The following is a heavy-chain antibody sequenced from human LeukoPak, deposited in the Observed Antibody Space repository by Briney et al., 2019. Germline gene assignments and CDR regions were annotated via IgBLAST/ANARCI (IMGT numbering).Heavy chain of an antibody. CDR1: GFTFSSYN. V-gene: IGHV3-30*03. D-gene: IGHD6-25*01. J-gene: IGHJ6*03. CDR2: ISYDGSNK. Sequence: GGSLRLSCAASGFTFSSYNMNWVRQAPGKGLEWVAFISYDGSNKYYADPVKGRFTISRDNSKNTVYLQMNSLRAEDTAVYYCARDGIAAALYYMDVWGKGTTVTVSS. CDR3: ARDGIAAALYYMDV.